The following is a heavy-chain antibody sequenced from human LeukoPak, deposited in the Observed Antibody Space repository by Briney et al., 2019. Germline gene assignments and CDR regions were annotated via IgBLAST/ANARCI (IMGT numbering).Heavy chain of an antibody. CDR2: IYPGDSDT. CDR3: ARHRMRSYYYYGTDV. CDR1: GYSFTSYW. V-gene: IGHV5-51*01. J-gene: IGHJ6*02. Sequence: GESLKISCKGSGYSFTSYWIGWVRQMPGKGLEWMGIIYPGDSDTRYSPSFQGQVTISADKSISTAYLQWSSLKASDTAMYYCARHRMRSYYYYGTDVWGQGTTVTVSS. D-gene: IGHD2-15*01.